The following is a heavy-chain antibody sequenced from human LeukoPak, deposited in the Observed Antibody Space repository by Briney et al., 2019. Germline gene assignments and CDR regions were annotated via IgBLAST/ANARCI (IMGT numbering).Heavy chain of an antibody. V-gene: IGHV4-34*01. CDR2: INHSGST. D-gene: IGHD3-10*02. J-gene: IGHJ3*02. CDR3: ARSITMFVFRSDDAFDI. Sequence: PSETLSLTCAVYGGSFSGYYWSWIRQPPGKGLEWIGEINHSGSTNYNPSLKSRVTISVDTSKNQFSLKLSSVTAADTAVYYCARSITMFVFRSDDAFDIWGQGTMVTVSS. CDR1: GGSFSGYY.